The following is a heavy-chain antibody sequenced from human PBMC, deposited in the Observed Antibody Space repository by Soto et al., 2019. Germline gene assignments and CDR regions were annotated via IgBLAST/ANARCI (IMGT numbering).Heavy chain of an antibody. CDR2: IDPNDSYT. J-gene: IGHJ6*02. D-gene: IGHD1-26*01. Sequence: PGESLKISCKGSGYSFTTYWINWVRQMPGKGLEWVGRIDPNDSYTSYSPSFQGHVTISADKSIKTAYLQWSSLKASDTAMYYCARLNSGSYSYYYGMGVWGQGTTVTVSS. V-gene: IGHV5-10-1*01. CDR3: ARLNSGSYSYYYGMGV. CDR1: GYSFTTYW.